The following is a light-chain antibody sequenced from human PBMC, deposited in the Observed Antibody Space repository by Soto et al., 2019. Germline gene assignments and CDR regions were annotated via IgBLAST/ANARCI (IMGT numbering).Light chain of an antibody. CDR2: DAS. V-gene: IGKV3-11*01. CDR3: QQRDKWPVT. Sequence: EVVLTQSPATLSLSLGERATLSCTASQSVSSHLAWYQQKPGQAPRLLIYDASNRATGIPARFSGSGSGTDFPLSIRSLEPEDFAVYDCQQRDKWPVTFGGGTKVEFK. CDR1: QSVSSH. J-gene: IGKJ4*01.